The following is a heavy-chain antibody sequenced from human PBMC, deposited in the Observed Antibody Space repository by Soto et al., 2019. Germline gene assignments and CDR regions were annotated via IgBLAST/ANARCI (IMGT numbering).Heavy chain of an antibody. J-gene: IGHJ5*02. Sequence: SETLSLTCTVSGGSISSYYWSWIRQPPGKGLEWIGYIYYSGSTNYNPSLKSRVTISVDTSKNQFSLKLSSVTAADTAVYYCAREGDPGTTINWLDPWGQGTLVTVAS. D-gene: IGHD1-1*01. CDR3: AREGDPGTTINWLDP. V-gene: IGHV4-59*01. CDR1: GGSISSYY. CDR2: IYYSGST.